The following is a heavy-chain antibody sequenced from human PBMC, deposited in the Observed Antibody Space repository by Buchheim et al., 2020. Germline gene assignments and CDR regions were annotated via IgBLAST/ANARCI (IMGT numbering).Heavy chain of an antibody. CDR1: GFTVSSNY. Sequence: EVQLVESGGGLVQPGGSLRLSCAASGFTVSSNYMSWVRQAPGKGLEWVSVMYSGGSTYYADSVKGRFTISRDNSKNTLYLQMNSLRAEDTAVYYCILYYYDSSGYYGVYWGQGTL. CDR3: ILYYYDSSGYYGVY. V-gene: IGHV3-66*01. J-gene: IGHJ4*02. D-gene: IGHD3-22*01. CDR2: MYSGGST.